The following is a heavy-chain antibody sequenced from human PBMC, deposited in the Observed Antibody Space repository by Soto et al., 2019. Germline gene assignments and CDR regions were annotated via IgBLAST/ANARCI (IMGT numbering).Heavy chain of an antibody. CDR3: ARDRAAAIGYYFYYGMDV. V-gene: IGHV4-61*01. J-gene: IGHJ6*02. CDR2: IYYSGSN. CDR1: GASVTSGNYY. Sequence: QVQLQESGPGLVKPSETLSLTCTVSGASVTSGNYYWSWIRQPPGKGLEWIGYIYYSGSNNYNPSLKSRVTISLDTFKNQFSLTQSSVTAADTAVYFCARDRAAAIGYYFYYGMDVWGQGTMVTVSS. D-gene: IGHD2-2*01.